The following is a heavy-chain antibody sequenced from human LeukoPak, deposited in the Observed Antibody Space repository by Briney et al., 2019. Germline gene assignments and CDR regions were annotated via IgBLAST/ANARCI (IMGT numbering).Heavy chain of an antibody. CDR1: GFAFSSYT. V-gene: IGHV3-7*04. Sequence: PGGSLRLSCAASGFAFSSYTMNWVRQAPGKGLEWVANIHEDGSDKYYVDSVKGRFTVSRDNAKNSLYLQMNSLRAEDTAVYYCARRDGLWFGESDYYGMDVWGQGTTVTVSS. J-gene: IGHJ6*02. CDR2: IHEDGSDK. D-gene: IGHD3-10*01. CDR3: ARRDGLWFGESDYYGMDV.